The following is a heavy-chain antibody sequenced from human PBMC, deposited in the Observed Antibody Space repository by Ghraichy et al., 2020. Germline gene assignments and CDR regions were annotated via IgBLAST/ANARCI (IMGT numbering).Heavy chain of an antibody. J-gene: IGHJ6*02. CDR1: GFTFSRYG. CDR3: AKERDTSGYYSFRGDYYGMDV. Sequence: GGSLRLSCAAPGFTFSRYGMHWVRQAPGKGLEWVAVISYDGSKKNYADSVKGRFTISRDNSKNTLYVQMNSLRAEDTAVYYCAKERDTSGYYSFRGDYYGMDVWGQGTTVTVSS. V-gene: IGHV3-30*18. CDR2: ISYDGSKK. D-gene: IGHD3-22*01.